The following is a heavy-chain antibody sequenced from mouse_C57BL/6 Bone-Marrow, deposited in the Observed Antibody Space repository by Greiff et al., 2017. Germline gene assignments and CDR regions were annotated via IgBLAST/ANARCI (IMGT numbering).Heavy chain of an antibody. D-gene: IGHD2-13*01. Sequence: QVQLQQPGAELVKPGASVKLSCKASGYNFTSYWMHWVKQRPGKGLEWIGMIHPNSGSTNYNEKFKSKATLTVDKSSSTAYMQLSSLTSEDSAVYYCAISDFVYPFSYWCQGTLVTVSA. CDR1: GYNFTSYW. J-gene: IGHJ3*01. CDR3: AISDFVYPFSY. CDR2: IHPNSGST. V-gene: IGHV1-64*01.